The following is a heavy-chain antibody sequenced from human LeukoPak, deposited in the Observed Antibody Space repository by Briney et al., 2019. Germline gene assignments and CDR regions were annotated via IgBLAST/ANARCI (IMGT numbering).Heavy chain of an antibody. Sequence: SETLSLTCTVSGGSISSSSYYWGWIRQPPGKGLEWIGSIYYSGSTYYNPSLKSRVTISVDTSKNQFSLKLTSVTAADTAVYYCARQTGSGLFILPGGQGTLVTVSS. CDR2: IYYSGST. CDR1: GGSISSSSYY. V-gene: IGHV4-39*01. D-gene: IGHD3/OR15-3a*01. CDR3: ARQTGSGLFILP. J-gene: IGHJ4*02.